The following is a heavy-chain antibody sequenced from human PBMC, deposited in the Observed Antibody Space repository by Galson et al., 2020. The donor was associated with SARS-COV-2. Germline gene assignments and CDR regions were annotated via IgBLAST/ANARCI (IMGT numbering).Heavy chain of an antibody. Sequence: GGSLRLSCAASGFTFSSYSMNWVRQAPGKGLEWVSYISSSSSTIYYADSVKGRFTISRDNAKNSLYLQMNSLRAEVTAVYYCARESTIRDSSGYPRFDDYYYGMDVWGQGTTVTVSS. CDR1: GFTFSSYS. CDR2: ISSSSSTI. J-gene: IGHJ6*02. V-gene: IGHV3-48*01. CDR3: ARESTIRDSSGYPRFDDYYYGMDV. D-gene: IGHD3-22*01.